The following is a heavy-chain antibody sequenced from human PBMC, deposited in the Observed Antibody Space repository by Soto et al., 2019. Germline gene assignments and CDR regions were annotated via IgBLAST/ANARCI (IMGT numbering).Heavy chain of an antibody. D-gene: IGHD3-10*01. CDR2: IYYSGST. V-gene: IGHV4-30-4*01. J-gene: IGHJ6*02. Sequence: SETLSLTCTVSGDSISSGDYYWSWIRQPPGKGLDWIGYIYYSGSTYYNPSLKSRVTISVDTSKNQFSLKLSSVTAADTAVYYCAKDTVVWGVITEYYYYGMDVWGQGTTVTVSS. CDR3: AKDTVVWGVITEYYYYGMDV. CDR1: GDSISSGDYY.